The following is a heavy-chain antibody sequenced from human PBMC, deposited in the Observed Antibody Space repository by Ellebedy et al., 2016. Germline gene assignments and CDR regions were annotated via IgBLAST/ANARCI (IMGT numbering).Heavy chain of an antibody. CDR3: AKRSCSSSSCYVNY. CDR1: GFTFSSYA. Sequence: GESLKISXAGSGFTFSSYAMSWVRQAPGKGLEWVSTISSSGGNTYSADSVKGRFTISRDNSKDTLYLQMNSLRAEDTAVYYCAKRSCSSSSCYVNYWGQGTLVTVSS. J-gene: IGHJ4*02. CDR2: ISSSGGNT. D-gene: IGHD2-2*01. V-gene: IGHV3-23*01.